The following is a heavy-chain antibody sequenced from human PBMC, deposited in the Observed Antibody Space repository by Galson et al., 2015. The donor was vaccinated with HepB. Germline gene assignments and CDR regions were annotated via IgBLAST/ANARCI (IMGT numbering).Heavy chain of an antibody. J-gene: IGHJ4*02. Sequence: SLRLSCAASGFTFSSYAMHWVRQAPGKGLEWVAVISYDGSNKYYADSVKGRFTISRDNSKNTLYLQMNSLRAEDTAVYYCARPGSGWPNWGQGTLVTVSS. D-gene: IGHD6-19*01. CDR1: GFTFSSYA. V-gene: IGHV3-30-3*01. CDR2: ISYDGSNK. CDR3: ARPGSGWPN.